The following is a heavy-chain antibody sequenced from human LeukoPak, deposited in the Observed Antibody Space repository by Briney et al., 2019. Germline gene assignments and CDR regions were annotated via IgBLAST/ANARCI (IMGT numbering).Heavy chain of an antibody. CDR3: GIGYCSSTSCQRSYYYGMDV. CDR2: IIPIFGTA. D-gene: IGHD2-2*03. Sequence: GASVKVSCKASGGTFSSYAISWVRQDPGQGLEWMGGIIPIFGTANYAQKFQGRVTITADESTSTAYMELSSLRSEDTAVYYCGIGYCSSTSCQRSYYYGMDVWGQGTTVTVSS. V-gene: IGHV1-69*13. CDR1: GGTFSSYA. J-gene: IGHJ6*02.